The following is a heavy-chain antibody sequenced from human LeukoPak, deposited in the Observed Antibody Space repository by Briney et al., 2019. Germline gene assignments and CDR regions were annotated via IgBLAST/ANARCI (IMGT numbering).Heavy chain of an antibody. CDR1: GFTFSSYS. D-gene: IGHD5-12*01. J-gene: IGHJ4*02. CDR2: ISSSSSYI. Sequence: GGSLRLSCAASGFTFSSYSMNWVRQAPGKGLEWVSSISSSSSYIYYADSVKGRFTISRDNAKNSLYLQKNSLRAEDTAVYYCARDRYSGYGAFDYWGQGTLVTVSS. CDR3: ARDRYSGYGAFDY. V-gene: IGHV3-21*01.